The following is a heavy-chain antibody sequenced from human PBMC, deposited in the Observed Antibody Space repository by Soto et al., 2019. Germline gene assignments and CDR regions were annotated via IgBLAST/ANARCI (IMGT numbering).Heavy chain of an antibody. Sequence: QVQLQQWGAGLLKPSETLSLTCAVYGGSFSAYLWGWIRQPPGKGLEWIGEINHTGVTKYNPSLKSXXTXSXXSSKNQFSLTLNSVTAADTAVYYCARVASLGTVNSWGQGTLVTVSS. D-gene: IGHD1-26*01. V-gene: IGHV4-34*01. CDR2: INHTGVT. CDR1: GGSFSAYL. CDR3: ARVASLGTVNS. J-gene: IGHJ4*02.